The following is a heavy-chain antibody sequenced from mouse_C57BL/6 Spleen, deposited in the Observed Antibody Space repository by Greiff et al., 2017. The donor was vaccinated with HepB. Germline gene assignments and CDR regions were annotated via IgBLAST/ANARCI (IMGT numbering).Heavy chain of an antibody. CDR2: IYPRSGNT. J-gene: IGHJ3*01. D-gene: IGHD4-1*01. V-gene: IGHV1-81*01. Sequence: VQLQESGAELARPGASVKLSCKASGYTFTSYGISWVKQRTGQGLEWIGEIYPRSGNTYYNEKFKGKATLTADKSSSTAYMELRSLTSEDSAVYFCARLGLGRGFAYWGQGTLVTVSA. CDR3: ARLGLGRGFAY. CDR1: GYTFTSYG.